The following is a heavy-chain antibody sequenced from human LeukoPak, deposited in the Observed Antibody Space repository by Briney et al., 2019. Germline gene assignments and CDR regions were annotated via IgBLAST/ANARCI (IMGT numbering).Heavy chain of an antibody. CDR2: ISGSGRNT. CDR1: GFAFNNYA. CDR3: ANRPGNHDIMTQYYFDF. D-gene: IGHD3-9*01. J-gene: IGHJ4*02. V-gene: IGHV3-23*01. Sequence: GGSLRLSCAASGFAFNNYAMTWVRQSPGKGLGWVSVISGSGRNTYYADSVKGRFTISRDNSKNTLYLQMNSLRAEDTAVYYCANRPGNHDIMTQYYFDFWGQGTLVTVSS.